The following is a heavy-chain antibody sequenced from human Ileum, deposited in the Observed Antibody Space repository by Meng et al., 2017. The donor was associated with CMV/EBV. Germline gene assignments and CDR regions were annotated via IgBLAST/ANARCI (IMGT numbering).Heavy chain of an antibody. CDR3: TAGTGRTDCDY. V-gene: IGHV3-15*01. D-gene: IGHD1-1*01. J-gene: IGHJ4*02. CDR1: GFTFTDAY. CDR2: VKSKRVGRKI. Sequence: VWSGGGLVRPGGSLLLTRTAPGFTFTDAYMTWVRQAPGKGLDWVGRVKSKRVGRKIDYAAAVKGRFTISRDDSKNTLYLQMNSLKAEDTGVYYCTAGTGRTDCDYWGQGTLVTVSS.